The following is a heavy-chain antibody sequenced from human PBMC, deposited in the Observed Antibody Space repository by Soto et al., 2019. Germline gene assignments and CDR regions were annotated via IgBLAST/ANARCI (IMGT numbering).Heavy chain of an antibody. CDR2: ISFDGSTT. CDR1: GFTFSSYW. D-gene: IGHD5-18*01. J-gene: IGHJ4*02. V-gene: IGHV3-74*01. Sequence: QPGGSLRLSCAASGFTFSSYWMHWVRQASGKGLVWVSRISFDGSTTTYADSVKGRFTISRDNAKNTLYLQMNSLRAEDTAVYYCARGGAHTAMANEYWGQGXLVTVSS. CDR3: ARGGAHTAMANEY.